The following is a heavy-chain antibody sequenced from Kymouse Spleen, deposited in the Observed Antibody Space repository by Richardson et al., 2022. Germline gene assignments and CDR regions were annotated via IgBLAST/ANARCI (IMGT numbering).Heavy chain of an antibody. D-gene: IGHD6-6*01. CDR2: INHSGST. CDR3: ARGQSIAARPFDY. Sequence: QVQLQQWGAGLLKPSETLSLTCAVYGGSFSGYYWSWIRQPPGKGLEWIGEINHSGSTNYNPSLKSRVTISVDTSKNQFSLKLSSVTAADTAVYYCARGQSIAARPFDYWGQGTLVTVSS. CDR1: GGSFSGYY. V-gene: IGHV4-34*01. J-gene: IGHJ4*02.